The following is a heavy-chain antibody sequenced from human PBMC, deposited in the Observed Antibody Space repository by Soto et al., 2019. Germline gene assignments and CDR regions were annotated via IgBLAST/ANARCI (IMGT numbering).Heavy chain of an antibody. CDR3: AGRDCTNGVCFFY. Sequence: PGGSLRLSCAPSVFTFSSYWMHWVRQAPGKGLVWVSRINSDGSSTSYADSVKGRFTISRDNAKNTLYLHMNSLRAEDTAVYYCAGRDCTNGVCFFYWGQGTLVTVSS. CDR1: VFTFSSYW. D-gene: IGHD2-8*01. J-gene: IGHJ4*02. V-gene: IGHV3-74*01. CDR2: INSDGSST.